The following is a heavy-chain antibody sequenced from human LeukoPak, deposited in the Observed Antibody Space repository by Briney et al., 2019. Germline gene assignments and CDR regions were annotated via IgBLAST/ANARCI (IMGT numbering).Heavy chain of an antibody. CDR1: GFTFSSYS. D-gene: IGHD4-11*01. CDR2: ISSSSSYI. Sequence: PGGSLRLSCAASGFTFSSYSMNWVRQAPGKGLEWVSSISSSSSYIYYADSVKGRFTISRDNAKNSLYLQMNSLRAEDTAVYYCAKWGGGDYREYWGEGTLVTVSS. V-gene: IGHV3-21*01. CDR3: AKWGGGDYREY. J-gene: IGHJ4*02.